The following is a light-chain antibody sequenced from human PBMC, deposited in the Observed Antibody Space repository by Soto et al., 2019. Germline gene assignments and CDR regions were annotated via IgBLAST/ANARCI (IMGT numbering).Light chain of an antibody. Sequence: DIEMTRYPSTLPACVGDRVTTTCPATQSISTWLAWYQQKPGKAPNLLIYKASRLETGVPSRFSGSGSGTEFTLTINFLQPDDFATYYCQQYNSYSPLTFAGGTKVDI. CDR3: QQYNSYSPLT. CDR2: KAS. J-gene: IGKJ4*01. V-gene: IGKV1-5*03. CDR1: QSISTW.